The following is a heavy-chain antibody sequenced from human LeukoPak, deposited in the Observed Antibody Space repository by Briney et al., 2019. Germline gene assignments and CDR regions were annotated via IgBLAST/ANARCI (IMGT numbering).Heavy chain of an antibody. D-gene: IGHD3-16*01. Sequence: SETLSLTCTVSGGSISRGSYYWSWSWIRQPAGNGLEWIGRIYTSGSTNYNPSLKSRVTMSVDTSKNQFSLNLSSVTAADTAVYYCARDRTGDLDYWGQGTLVTVSS. CDR3: ARDRTGDLDY. CDR2: IYTSGST. J-gene: IGHJ4*02. CDR1: GGSISRGSYY. V-gene: IGHV4-61*02.